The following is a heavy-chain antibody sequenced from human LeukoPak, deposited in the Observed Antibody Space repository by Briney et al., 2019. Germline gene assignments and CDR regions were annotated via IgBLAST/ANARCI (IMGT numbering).Heavy chain of an antibody. CDR3: ARGADTGYSSDS. CDR1: GFTFSSYS. J-gene: IGHJ5*02. V-gene: IGHV3-21*01. Sequence: GGSLRLSCAASGFTFSSYSMNWVRQAPGKGLEWASSISSSSSYIYYADSVKGRFTISRDNAKNSLYLQMNSLRAEDTAVYYCARGADTGYSSDSWGQGTLVTVSS. CDR2: ISSSSSYI. D-gene: IGHD6-19*01.